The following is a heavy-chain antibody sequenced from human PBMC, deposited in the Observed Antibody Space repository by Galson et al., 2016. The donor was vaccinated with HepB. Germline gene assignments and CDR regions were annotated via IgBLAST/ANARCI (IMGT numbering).Heavy chain of an antibody. CDR2: IRND. D-gene: IGHD1-7*01. V-gene: IGHV3-74*01. CDR3: ARDGGLGTPFDC. CDR1: GFTFSSYW. J-gene: IGHJ4*02. Sequence: SLRLSCAASGFTFSSYWIHWVRQAPGKGLEWVSRIRNDETTSVIGRFTISRDNAKNTLYLEMNSLRAEDTAAYYCARDGGLGTPFDCWGQGTLVTVSS.